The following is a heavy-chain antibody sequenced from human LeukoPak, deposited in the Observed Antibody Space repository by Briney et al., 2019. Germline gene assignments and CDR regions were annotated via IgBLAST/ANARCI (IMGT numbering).Heavy chain of an antibody. V-gene: IGHV1-69*05. CDR3: AREELGLHSSNWFDP. CDR2: IIPIFGTA. CDR1: GGTFSSYA. Sequence: GASVKVSCKASGGTFSSYAISWVRQAPGQGLEWMGGIIPIFGTANYAQKLQGRVTMTTDTSTSTAYMELRSLRSDDTAVYYCAREELGLHSSNWFDPWGQGTLVTVSS. J-gene: IGHJ5*02. D-gene: IGHD5-18*01.